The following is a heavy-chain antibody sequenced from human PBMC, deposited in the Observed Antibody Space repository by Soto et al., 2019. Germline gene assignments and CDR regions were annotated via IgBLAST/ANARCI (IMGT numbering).Heavy chain of an antibody. J-gene: IGHJ6*02. D-gene: IGHD3-22*01. CDR3: ARDGGGNYYDSSGYYYGYYGMDV. V-gene: IGHV4-59*01. CDR1: GGSIGSYY. Sequence: SETLSLTCTVSGGSIGSYYWRWIRQPPGKGLEWIGYIYYSGSTNYNPSLKSRVTISVDTSKNQFSLKLSSVTAADTAVYYCARDGGGNYYDSSGYYYGYYGMDVWGQGTTVTVSS. CDR2: IYYSGST.